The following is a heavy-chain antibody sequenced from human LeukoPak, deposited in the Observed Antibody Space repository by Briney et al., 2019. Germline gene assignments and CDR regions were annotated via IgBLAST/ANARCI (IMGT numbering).Heavy chain of an antibody. J-gene: IGHJ4*02. CDR2: ISYSRTYT. CDR1: GFTFSDYY. Sequence: KPGGSLRLSCAASGFTFSDYYMSWIRQAPGKGLEWVSCISYSRTYTNYADAVRGRFTVSRDNGKNSLFLQMNSLRAKDTAVYFCARFDPATTFDSWGQGTLVTVSS. CDR3: ARFDPATTFDS. V-gene: IGHV3-11*03. D-gene: IGHD1-26*01.